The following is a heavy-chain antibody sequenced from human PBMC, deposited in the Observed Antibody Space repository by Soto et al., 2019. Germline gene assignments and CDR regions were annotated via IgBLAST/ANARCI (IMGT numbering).Heavy chain of an antibody. D-gene: IGHD5-18*01. J-gene: IGHJ4*02. Sequence: SETLSLTCTVSGGSISSSSYYWGWIRQPPGKGLEWIGSIYYSGSTYYNPSLKSRVTISVDTSKNQFSLKLSSVTAADTAVYYCARPGYSYGFYFDYWGQGTLVTVSS. V-gene: IGHV4-39*01. CDR1: GGSISSSSYY. CDR3: ARPGYSYGFYFDY. CDR2: IYYSGST.